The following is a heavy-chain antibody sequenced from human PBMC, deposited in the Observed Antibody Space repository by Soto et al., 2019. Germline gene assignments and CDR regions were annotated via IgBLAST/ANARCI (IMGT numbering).Heavy chain of an antibody. CDR1: GGSISSGGYS. J-gene: IGHJ4*02. CDR3: ARYETMGIGFDY. V-gene: IGHV4-30-2*01. CDR2: IYHSGST. Sequence: SETLSLTCAVSGGSISSGGYSWSWIRQPPGKGLEWIGYIYHSGSTYYNPSLKSRVTISVDRSKNQFSLKLSSVTAADTAVYYCARYETMGIGFDYWGQGTLVTVSS. D-gene: IGHD3-10*01.